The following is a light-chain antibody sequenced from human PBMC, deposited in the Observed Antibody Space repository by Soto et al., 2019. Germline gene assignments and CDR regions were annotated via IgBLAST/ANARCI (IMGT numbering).Light chain of an antibody. CDR1: QSVSSS. V-gene: IGKV3-15*01. Sequence: TQSPGTLSLSPGERATLSCRASQSVSSSSAWYKQKPGRSPRLLIYGASTRAIGIPARLSGSASGTEFTLTISSLKSEDFAVYYCLQYNTWWTFGQGTKVDIK. CDR2: GAS. J-gene: IGKJ1*01. CDR3: LQYNTWWT.